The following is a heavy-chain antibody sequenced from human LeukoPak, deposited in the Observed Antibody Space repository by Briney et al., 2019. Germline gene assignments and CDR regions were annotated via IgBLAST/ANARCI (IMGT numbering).Heavy chain of an antibody. CDR2: IYYSGST. CDR1: GGSISSYY. CDR3: ARLAGSGSYYTRGAFDI. D-gene: IGHD3-10*01. V-gene: IGHV4-59*08. Sequence: SETLSLTCTVSGGSISSYYWSWIRQPPGKGLEWIGYIYYSGSTNYNPSLKSRVTISVDTSKNQFSLKLSSVTAADTAVYYCARLAGSGSYYTRGAFDIWGQGTMVTVSS. J-gene: IGHJ3*02.